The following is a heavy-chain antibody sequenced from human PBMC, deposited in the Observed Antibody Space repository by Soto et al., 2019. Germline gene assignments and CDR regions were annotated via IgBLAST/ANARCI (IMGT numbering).Heavy chain of an antibody. CDR1: GFTFSHYA. V-gene: IGHV3-23*01. J-gene: IGHJ5*02. D-gene: IGHD3-10*01. CDR2: ISGSGDST. Sequence: EVPLLQSGGGLVQPGGSLRLSCTASGFTFSHYAMSWVRQAQGKGLEWVSGISGSGDSTYYADSVKGRFTISRDNSNNTQYLQMDSLRAEDSATYYCARYYCVRVTMVRNWLDPWGQGTLVTVSS. CDR3: ARYYCVRVTMVRNWLDP.